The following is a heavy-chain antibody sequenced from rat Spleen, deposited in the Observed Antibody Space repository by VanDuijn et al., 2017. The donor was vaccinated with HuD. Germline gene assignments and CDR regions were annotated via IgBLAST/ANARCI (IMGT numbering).Heavy chain of an antibody. CDR3: ARHEDYGGYSKDYFEY. Sequence: EVQLVESGGGLVQPGRSLKLSCAASGFTFSNYYMAWVRQAPTKGLEWVASISSGGVNTFYRDSVRGRFSISRDNAKSTLYLQMDSLRSEDTATYYCARHEDYGGYSKDYFEYWGQGVMVTVSS. D-gene: IGHD1-11*01. V-gene: IGHV5-25*01. CDR1: GFTFSNYY. J-gene: IGHJ2*01. CDR2: ISSGGVNT.